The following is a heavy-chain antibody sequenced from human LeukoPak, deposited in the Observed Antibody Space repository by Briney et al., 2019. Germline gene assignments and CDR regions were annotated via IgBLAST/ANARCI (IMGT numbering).Heavy chain of an antibody. Sequence: GGSLSLSCAASGFTFSSYWMSWVRQAPEKGLEWVANIKQDGSEKYYVDSVKGRFTISRDNAKNSLYLQMNSLRAGDTAVYYCARVPPASDYFDYCGQGTLVTVSS. J-gene: IGHJ4*02. CDR1: GFTFSSYW. V-gene: IGHV3-7*03. CDR3: ARVPPASDYFDY. D-gene: IGHD2-2*01. CDR2: IKQDGSEK.